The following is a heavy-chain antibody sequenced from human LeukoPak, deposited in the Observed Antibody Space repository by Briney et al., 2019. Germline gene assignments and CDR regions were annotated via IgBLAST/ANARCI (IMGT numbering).Heavy chain of an antibody. CDR1: GDSISSSSYY. V-gene: IGHV4-39*01. D-gene: IGHD3-22*01. CDR3: ARYWGPYDNSGAYFDY. Sequence: SETLSLTCTVSGDSISSSSYYWVWLRQPPGKGLEWIATIYYSGSTYYNPSLKSRVTISVDTSKNQFSLKPSSVTAADTAMYYCARYWGPYDNSGAYFDYWGQGTLVTVSS. CDR2: IYYSGST. J-gene: IGHJ4*02.